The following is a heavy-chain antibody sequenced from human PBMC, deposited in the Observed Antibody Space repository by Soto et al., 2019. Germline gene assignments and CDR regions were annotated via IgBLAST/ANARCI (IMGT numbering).Heavy chain of an antibody. Sequence: EVQLVESGGGLVPAGGSLRLSCAASRFTFRNYWMSWVRQAPGKGLEGVANIKQDGTEKNYVDSVRGRFTISRDNAKNSLDLQMNSLTAEDTAVYYCAGVAIWGQGTLVTVSS. J-gene: IGHJ4*02. CDR1: RFTFRNYW. V-gene: IGHV3-7*01. D-gene: IGHD5-12*01. CDR3: AGVAI. CDR2: IKQDGTEK.